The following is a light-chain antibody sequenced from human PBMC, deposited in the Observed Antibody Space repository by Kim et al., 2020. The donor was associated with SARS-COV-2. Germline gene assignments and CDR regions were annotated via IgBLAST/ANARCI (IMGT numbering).Light chain of an antibody. V-gene: IGLV2-14*03. CDR3: SSYTSSTTLGV. J-gene: IGLJ2*01. CDR1: SSDVGGYNF. CDR2: DVT. Sequence: QSASVSGSPGQSITISCTGTSSDVGGYNFVSWYQQHLGEAPKLIIYDVTIRPSGVSNRFSGSKSGNTASLTISGLQAEDEADYYCSSYTSSTTLGVFGGGTQLTVL.